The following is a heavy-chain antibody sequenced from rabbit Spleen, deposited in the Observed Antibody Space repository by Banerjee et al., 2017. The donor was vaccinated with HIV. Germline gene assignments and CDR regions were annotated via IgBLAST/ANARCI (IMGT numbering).Heavy chain of an antibody. V-gene: IGHV1S45*01. CDR3: ARGPSLYGNYGYDF. CDR2: IYAGSSGFT. CDR1: GFSFSSSYW. J-gene: IGHJ6*01. Sequence: QEQLEESGGDLVKPEGSLTLTCTASGFSFSSSYWICWVRQAPGKGLEWIACIYAGSSGFTYFASWAKGRFTISKTSSTTLTLQMTSLTAADPATYFCARGPSLYGNYGYDFWGPGTLVTVS. D-gene: IGHD6-1*01.